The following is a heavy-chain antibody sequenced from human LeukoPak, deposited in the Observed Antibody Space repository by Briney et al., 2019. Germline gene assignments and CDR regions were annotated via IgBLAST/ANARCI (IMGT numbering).Heavy chain of an antibody. CDR2: ISGSGGST. V-gene: IGHV3-23*01. D-gene: IGHD3-22*01. J-gene: IGHJ5*02. Sequence: GGSLRLSCAASGFTFSSYAMSWVRQAPGKGLEWVSAISGSGGSTYYADSVKGGFTISRDNSKNTLYLQMNSLRAEDTAVYYCAKDRYYDSSGYYSWTGFDPWGQGTLVTVSS. CDR1: GFTFSSYA. CDR3: AKDRYYDSSGYYSWTGFDP.